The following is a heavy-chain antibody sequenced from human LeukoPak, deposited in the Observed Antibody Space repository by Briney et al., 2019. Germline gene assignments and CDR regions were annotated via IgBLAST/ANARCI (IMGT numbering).Heavy chain of an antibody. Sequence: SVKVSCKASGGTFSSYAISWVRQAPGQGLEWMGGIIPIFGTANYAQKFQGRVTITADESTSTAYMELSSLRSEDTAVYYCARGPRGVVAATSRLAQNWFDPWGQGTLVTVSS. CDR1: GGTFSSYA. CDR3: ARGPRGVVAATSRLAQNWFDP. D-gene: IGHD2-15*01. J-gene: IGHJ5*02. CDR2: IIPIFGTA. V-gene: IGHV1-69*01.